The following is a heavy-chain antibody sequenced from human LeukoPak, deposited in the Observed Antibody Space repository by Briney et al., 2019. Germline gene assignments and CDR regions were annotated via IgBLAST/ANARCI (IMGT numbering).Heavy chain of an antibody. CDR3: ARDRGSGGHSWFDP. J-gene: IGHJ5*02. CDR1: GFTFSSYE. D-gene: IGHD2-15*01. CDR2: ISSSGSTI. Sequence: GGSLRLSCAASGFTFSSYEMNWVRQAPGKWLEWVSYISSSGSTIYYADSVKGRFTISRDNAKNSLYLQMNSLRAEDTAVYYCARDRGSGGHSWFDPWGQGTLVTVSS. V-gene: IGHV3-48*03.